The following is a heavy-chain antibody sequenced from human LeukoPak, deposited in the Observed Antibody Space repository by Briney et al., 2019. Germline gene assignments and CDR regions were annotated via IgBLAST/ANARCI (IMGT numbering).Heavy chain of an antibody. D-gene: IGHD6-19*01. CDR1: GFTFTNYW. CDR3: ARMSGWYWFDY. CDR2: IKTDGSEK. J-gene: IGHJ4*02. V-gene: IGHV3-7*01. Sequence: GGSLRLSCAASGFTFTNYWMSWVRQPPGKGLEWVANIKTDGSEKYYVDSVKGRFTISRDNTKNSLYLQMSSLRAEDTAMYYCARMSGWYWFDYWGRGTPVTVSS.